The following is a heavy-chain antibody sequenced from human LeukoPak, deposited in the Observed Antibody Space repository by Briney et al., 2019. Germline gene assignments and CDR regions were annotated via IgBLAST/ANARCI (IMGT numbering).Heavy chain of an antibody. V-gene: IGHV3-13*04. CDR2: IDTAGDT. D-gene: IGHD5-12*01. J-gene: IGHJ4*02. CDR1: GFTFSSYD. CDR3: VRGTGYSTYDYDFDY. Sequence: PGGSLRLSCAASGFTFSSYDMHWVRQPRGKGLEWVSAIDTAGDTYYPGSVKGRFTISRENAKNSLYLQMNRLRAGDTAVYYCVRGTGYSTYDYDFDYWGQGTLVTVSS.